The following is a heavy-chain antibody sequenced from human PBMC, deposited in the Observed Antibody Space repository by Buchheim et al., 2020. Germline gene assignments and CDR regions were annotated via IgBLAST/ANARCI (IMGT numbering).Heavy chain of an antibody. J-gene: IGHJ6*02. D-gene: IGHD2-15*01. CDR3: ARQDIVVVVAANGMDV. Sequence: QVQLVQSGAEVKKPGASVKVSCKASGYTFTSYYMHWVRQAPGQGLEWMGIINPSGGSTSYAQKFQGRVTMTRDTSTSPVYMELSSLRSEDTAVYYCARQDIVVVVAANGMDVWGQGTT. V-gene: IGHV1-46*03. CDR2: INPSGGST. CDR1: GYTFTSYY.